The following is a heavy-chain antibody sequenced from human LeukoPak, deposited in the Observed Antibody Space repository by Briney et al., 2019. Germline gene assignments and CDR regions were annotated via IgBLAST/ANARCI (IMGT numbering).Heavy chain of an antibody. CDR1: GXTFSSYS. V-gene: IGHV3-21*01. J-gene: IGHJ5*02. D-gene: IGHD6-13*01. CDR2: ISSSSSFI. Sequence: PGGSLRLSCAASGXTFSSYSMNWVRQAPGKGLEWVSSISSSSSFIYYADSVKGRFTISRDNAKNSLYLQMNSLRAEDTAVYYCAREKVAAGTGWFDPWGQGTVVTVSS. CDR3: AREKVAAGTGWFDP.